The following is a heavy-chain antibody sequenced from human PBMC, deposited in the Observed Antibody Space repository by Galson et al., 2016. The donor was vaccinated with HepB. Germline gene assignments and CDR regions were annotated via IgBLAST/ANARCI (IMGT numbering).Heavy chain of an antibody. CDR2: ISSDGLTT. CDR3: GRDQTRRGPTTFDN. V-gene: IGHV3-74*03. CDR1: GFTFDNHW. Sequence: SLRLSCAASGFTFDNHWMHWVRQSPGMGLVWVSRISSDGLTTTYADSVKGRFTISRDNGRNTLYLQMNSLRAEDTGVYYCGRDQTRRGPTTFDNWGQGTLVTVSS. D-gene: IGHD1-26*01. J-gene: IGHJ4*02.